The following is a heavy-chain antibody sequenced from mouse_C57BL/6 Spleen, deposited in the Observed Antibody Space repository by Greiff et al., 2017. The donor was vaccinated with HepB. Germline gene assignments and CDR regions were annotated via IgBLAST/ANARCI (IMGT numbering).Heavy chain of an antibody. CDR3: ARWGTTVVVQEYYFDY. J-gene: IGHJ2*01. CDR1: GYTFTSYW. Sequence: QVQLQQPGAELVKPGASVKLSCKASGYTFTSYWMHWVKQRPGRGLEWIGRIDPNSGGTKYNEKFKSKATLTVDKPSSTAYMQLSSLTSEDSAVYYCARWGTTVVVQEYYFDYWGQGTTLTVSS. CDR2: IDPNSGGT. D-gene: IGHD1-1*01. V-gene: IGHV1-72*01.